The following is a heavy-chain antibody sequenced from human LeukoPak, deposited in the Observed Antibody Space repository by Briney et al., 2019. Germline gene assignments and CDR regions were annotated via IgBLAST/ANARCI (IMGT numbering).Heavy chain of an antibody. CDR2: ITNSGRST. CDR1: GFSFTTYF. J-gene: IGHJ4*02. V-gene: IGHV3-11*04. Sequence: PGGSLRLSSEASGFSFTTYFISWIRQAPGKGLEWVGYITNSGRSTNYADAVKGRFTISRDNAKKSVYLEMTDLRAEDTAVYYCAREASGNYHVFDSWGQGTLVTVSS. CDR3: AREASGNYHVFDS. D-gene: IGHD1-26*01.